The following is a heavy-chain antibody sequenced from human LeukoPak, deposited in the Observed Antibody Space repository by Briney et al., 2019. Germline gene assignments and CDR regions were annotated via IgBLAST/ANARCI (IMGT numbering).Heavy chain of an antibody. V-gene: IGHV4-59*01. Sequence: TSETLSLTCTVSGGSISSYYWSWIRQPPGKGLEWIGYIYYSGSTNYNPSLKSRVTISVDTSKNQFSLKLSSVTAADTAVYYCARGFETYYYDSSGHVAFDIWGQGTMVTVSS. D-gene: IGHD3-22*01. CDR1: GGSISSYY. CDR3: ARGFETYYYDSSGHVAFDI. CDR2: IYYSGST. J-gene: IGHJ3*02.